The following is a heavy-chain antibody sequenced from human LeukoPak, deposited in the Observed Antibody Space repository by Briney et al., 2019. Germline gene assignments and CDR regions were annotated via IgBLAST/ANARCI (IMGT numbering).Heavy chain of an antibody. CDR2: IYWDDAK. J-gene: IGHJ4*02. Sequence: SGPTLVKPTQTLTLTCTFSGFSLSTSGVGVGWIRQPPGKALEWLALIYWDDAKRYSPSLKSRLTITKDTSKNQVVLTMTNMDPVDTATYYCAHRPLSGYPFHYWGQGTLATVSS. V-gene: IGHV2-5*02. CDR1: GFSLSTSGVG. CDR3: AHRPLSGYPFHY. D-gene: IGHD3-22*01.